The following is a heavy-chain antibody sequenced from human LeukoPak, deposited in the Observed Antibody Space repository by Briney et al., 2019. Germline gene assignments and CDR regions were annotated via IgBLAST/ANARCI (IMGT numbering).Heavy chain of an antibody. CDR1: GFTFSSYG. CDR3: AKDSGSRDTPFDI. D-gene: IGHD6-25*01. Sequence: GGSLRLSCAASGFTFSSYGMHWVRQAPGKGLEWVAVIWYDGSNEYYADSVKGRFTISRDNSKNTLYLQMNSLRAEDTALYYCAKDSGSRDTPFDIWGQGTMVTVSS. V-gene: IGHV3-33*06. CDR2: IWYDGSNE. J-gene: IGHJ3*02.